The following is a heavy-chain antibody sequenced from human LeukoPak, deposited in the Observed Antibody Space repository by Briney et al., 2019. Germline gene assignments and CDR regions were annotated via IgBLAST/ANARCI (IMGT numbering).Heavy chain of an antibody. J-gene: IGHJ4*02. V-gene: IGHV3-64*01. CDR1: GFTVSSFS. Sequence: PGGSLTLTCSASGFTVSSFSMHRLAQAPGKGLESVSAINSNGGSTYYANSVKGRFTISRDNSKNTVYLQMGRLRAEDMAVYYCAREFYGGYVDYWGQGTLVTVSS. D-gene: IGHD4/OR15-4a*01. CDR2: INSNGGST. CDR3: AREFYGGYVDY.